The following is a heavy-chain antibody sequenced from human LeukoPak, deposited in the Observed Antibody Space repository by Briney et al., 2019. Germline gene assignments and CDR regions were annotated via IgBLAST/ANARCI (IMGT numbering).Heavy chain of an antibody. V-gene: IGHV4-38-2*02. D-gene: IGHD3-9*01. Sequence: SETLSLTCTVSGYSISSGYYWGWIRQPPGKGLEWIGSIYHSGSTYYNPSLKSRVTISVDTSKNQFSLKLSSVTAADTAVYYCARWVLTGYWGVGGYYFDYWGQGTLVTVSS. CDR3: ARWVLTGYWGVGGYYFDY. CDR2: IYHSGST. CDR1: GYSISSGYY. J-gene: IGHJ4*02.